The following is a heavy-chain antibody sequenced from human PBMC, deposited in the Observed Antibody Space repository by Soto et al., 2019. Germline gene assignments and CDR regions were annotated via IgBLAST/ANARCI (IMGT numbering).Heavy chain of an antibody. J-gene: IGHJ4*02. V-gene: IGHV3-11*01. CDR2: ISSSGSTI. CDR1: GFTFSNYY. Sequence: GGSLRLSCAASGFTFSNYYMRWIRQAPGKGLEWVSYISSSGSTIYYADSVKGRFTISRDNAKNSLYLQMNSLRAEDTAVYYCARDQGGVAGDPAFDYWGQGTLVTVSS. D-gene: IGHD6-19*01. CDR3: ARDQGGVAGDPAFDY.